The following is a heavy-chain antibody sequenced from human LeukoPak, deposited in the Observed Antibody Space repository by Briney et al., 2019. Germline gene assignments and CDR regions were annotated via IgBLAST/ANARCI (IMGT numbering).Heavy chain of an antibody. Sequence: GASVKLSCKASGYTVTRYYMHWVRHAPGQGLEWMGCINPNSGGTIYAQKFQGRVTMTRDTSISTDYMELRWLRKDDTAVYDGTGLYNSSCYGGNWFDYWGQGTLVTVSS. D-gene: IGHD2-15*01. J-gene: IGHJ5*01. CDR3: TGLYNSSCYGGNWFDY. V-gene: IGHV1-2*02. CDR1: GYTVTRYY. CDR2: INPNSGGT.